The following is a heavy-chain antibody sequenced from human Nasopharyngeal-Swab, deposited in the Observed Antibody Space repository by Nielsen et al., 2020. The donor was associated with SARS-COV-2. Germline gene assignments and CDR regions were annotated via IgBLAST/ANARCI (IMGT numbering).Heavy chain of an antibody. Sequence: ASVEVSCKASGYTFTGYYMHWVRQAPGQGLEWMGWINPNSGGTNYAQKFQGWVTTTRDTSISTAYMELSRLRSDDTAVYYCARSHIVVVTDAFDIWGQGTMVTVSS. D-gene: IGHD2-21*02. CDR2: INPNSGGT. CDR3: ARSHIVVVTDAFDI. CDR1: GYTFTGYY. V-gene: IGHV1-2*04. J-gene: IGHJ3*02.